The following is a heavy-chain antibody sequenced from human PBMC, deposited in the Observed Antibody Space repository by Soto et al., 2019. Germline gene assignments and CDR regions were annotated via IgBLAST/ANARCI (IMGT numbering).Heavy chain of an antibody. Sequence: GGSLRLSCAASGFTFSSYAMSWVRQAPGKGLEWVSAISGSGGSTYYADSVKGRFTTSRDNSKNTLYLQMNSLRAEDTAVYYCAKRKEQQLVLWFDPWGQGTLVTVSS. CDR1: GFTFSSYA. CDR3: AKRKEQQLVLWFDP. CDR2: ISGSGGST. D-gene: IGHD6-13*01. V-gene: IGHV3-23*01. J-gene: IGHJ5*02.